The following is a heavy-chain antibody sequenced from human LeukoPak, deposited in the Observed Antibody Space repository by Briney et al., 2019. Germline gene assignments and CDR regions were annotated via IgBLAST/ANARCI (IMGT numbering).Heavy chain of an antibody. Sequence: PSETLSLTCSVSGGSLTNYYWGWIRQPPGKGLEFIGYIHSDGTTNYDSSLQSRVAISLDTSKIQFSMRLYSVTAADTALYFCARLNFRGGEALHFDSWGRGTLVTASS. J-gene: IGHJ4*02. V-gene: IGHV4-4*09. CDR1: GGSLTNYY. D-gene: IGHD3-16*01. CDR3: ARLNFRGGEALHFDS. CDR2: IHSDGTT.